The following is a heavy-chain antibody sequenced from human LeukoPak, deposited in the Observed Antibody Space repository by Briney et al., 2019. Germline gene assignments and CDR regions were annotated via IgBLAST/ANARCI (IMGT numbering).Heavy chain of an antibody. CDR2: ISYDGSKT. D-gene: IGHD6-19*01. J-gene: IGHJ5*02. Sequence: GGSLRLSCAPSGVSLSNYALDWVRQAPGKGLEWVAAISYDGSKTYYTDSVKGRFTISRDDPSDMLSLQMDSLRAEDTALYYCATSTTVAGTFWFDPRGQGTLVIVSS. V-gene: IGHV3-30*04. CDR3: ATSTTVAGTFWFDP. CDR1: GVSLSNYA.